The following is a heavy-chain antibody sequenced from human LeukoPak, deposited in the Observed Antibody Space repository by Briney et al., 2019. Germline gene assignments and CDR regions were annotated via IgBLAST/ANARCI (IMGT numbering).Heavy chain of an antibody. D-gene: IGHD5-24*01. CDR2: IYYSGST. V-gene: IGHV4-39*07. CDR1: GGSISSSSYY. J-gene: IGHJ3*02. CDR3: ARDLEMATISRVDAFDI. Sequence: SETLSLTCTVSGGSISSSSYYWGWIRQPPGTGLEWIGSIYYSGSTYYNPSLKSRVTISVDTSKNQFSLKLSSVTAADTAVYYCARDLEMATISRVDAFDIWGQGTMVTVSS.